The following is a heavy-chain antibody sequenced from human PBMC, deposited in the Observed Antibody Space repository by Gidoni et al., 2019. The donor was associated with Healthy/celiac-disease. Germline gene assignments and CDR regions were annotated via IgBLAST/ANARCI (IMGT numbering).Heavy chain of an antibody. CDR1: GFTFSSYW. J-gene: IGHJ6*02. D-gene: IGHD2-15*01. Sequence: EVQLVESGGGLVQPGGSLRLSCAASGFTFSSYWMSWVRQAPGKGLGWVANIKQDGSEKDYVDSVKGRFTISRDNAKNSLYLQMNSLRAEDTAVYYCARDIAVEGPDSYGMDVWGQGTTVTVSS. V-gene: IGHV3-7*05. CDR2: IKQDGSEK. CDR3: ARDIAVEGPDSYGMDV.